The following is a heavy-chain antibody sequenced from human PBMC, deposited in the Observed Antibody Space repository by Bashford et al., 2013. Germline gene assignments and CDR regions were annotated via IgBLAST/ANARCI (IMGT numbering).Heavy chain of an antibody. V-gene: IGHV3-48*02. CDR2: ISSSSSTI. Sequence: VRQAPGKGLEWVSYISSSSSTIYYADSVKGRFTISRDNAKNSLYLQMNSLRDEDTAVYYCARGSYTSGWYAGDWGQGTMVTVSS. J-gene: IGHJ4*02. D-gene: IGHD6-19*01. CDR3: ARGSYTSGWYAGD.